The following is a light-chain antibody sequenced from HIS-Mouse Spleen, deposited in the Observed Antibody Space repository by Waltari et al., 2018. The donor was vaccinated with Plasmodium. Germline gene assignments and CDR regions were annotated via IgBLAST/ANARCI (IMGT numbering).Light chain of an antibody. CDR2: EGS. J-gene: IGLJ1*01. Sequence: QSALTQPASVSGSPGQSITISCTGTSSDVGGYNLASWYQQHPGKAPKLRIYEGSKRPSGVSNRFSGSKSGNTASLTISGLQAEDEADYYCCSYAGSSTYVFGTGTKVTVL. CDR3: CSYAGSSTYV. V-gene: IGLV2-23*01. CDR1: SSDVGGYNL.